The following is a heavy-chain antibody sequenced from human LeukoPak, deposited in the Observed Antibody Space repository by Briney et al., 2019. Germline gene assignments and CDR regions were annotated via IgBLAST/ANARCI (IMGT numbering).Heavy chain of an antibody. CDR3: ARPYSSGIIDAFDI. CDR1: GYSFTSYW. J-gene: IGHJ3*02. CDR2: MYLGDSDT. V-gene: IGHV5-51*01. Sequence: GESLKISCKGSGYSFTSYWIGWVRQMPGKGLEWMGIMYLGDSDTRYSLSFQGQVTISADKSISTAYLQWSSLKASDTAMYYCARPYSSGIIDAFDIWGQGTMVTVSS. D-gene: IGHD6-19*01.